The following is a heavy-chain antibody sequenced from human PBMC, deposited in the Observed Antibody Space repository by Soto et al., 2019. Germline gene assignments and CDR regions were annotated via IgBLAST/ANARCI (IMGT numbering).Heavy chain of an antibody. CDR2: IWYDGSNK. J-gene: IGHJ4*02. Sequence: QVQLVESGGGVVQPGRSLRLSCAASGFTFSSSGMHWVRQAPGKGLEWVAVIWYDGSNKYYADSVKGRFTISRDNSKNTLYLQMSSLRVEDTAVYYCAGDPTQCTDRSFDYWGQGTLVTVSS. CDR1: GFTFSSSG. D-gene: IGHD3-22*01. CDR3: AGDPTQCTDRSFDY. V-gene: IGHV3-33*01.